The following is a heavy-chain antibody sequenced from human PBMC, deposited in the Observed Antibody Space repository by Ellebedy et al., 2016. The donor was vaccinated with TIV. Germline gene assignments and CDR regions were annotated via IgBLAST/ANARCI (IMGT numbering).Heavy chain of an antibody. CDR1: GFTFSNYA. V-gene: IGHV3-23*01. J-gene: IGHJ6*02. D-gene: IGHD2-21*01. CDR2: IGDTAHNT. Sequence: GGSLRLXXAASGFTFSNYAMTWVRQAPGKGLEWVSGIGDTAHNTYVDSVKGRFTISRDNSGNTLYLQMNSLRAEDTAVYYCAKARGSSVIDYNYYGMDVWGQGTTVTVSS. CDR3: AKARGSSVIDYNYYGMDV.